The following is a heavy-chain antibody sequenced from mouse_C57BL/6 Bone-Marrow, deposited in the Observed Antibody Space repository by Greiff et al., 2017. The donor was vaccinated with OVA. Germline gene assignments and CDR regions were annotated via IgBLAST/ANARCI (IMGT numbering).Heavy chain of an antibody. CDR1: GYTFTSYW. D-gene: IGHD1-1*01. CDR2: IDPSDSYT. Sequence: QVQLQQPGAELVRPGTSVKLSCKASGYTFTSYWMHWVKQRPGQGLEWIGVIDPSDSYTNYNQKFKGKATLTVDTSSSTAYMQLSSLTSEDSAVYYCARDYGSSPWFADWGQGTLVTVSA. V-gene: IGHV1-59*01. J-gene: IGHJ3*01. CDR3: ARDYGSSPWFAD.